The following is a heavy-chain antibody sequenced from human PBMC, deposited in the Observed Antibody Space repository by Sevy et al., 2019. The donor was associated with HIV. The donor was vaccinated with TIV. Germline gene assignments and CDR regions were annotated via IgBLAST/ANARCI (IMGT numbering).Heavy chain of an antibody. D-gene: IGHD2-2*01. CDR3: ARGGCSSTSCYSDDYYYYYGMDV. Sequence: SETLSLTCTVSGGSISSYYWRWIRQPPGKGLEWIGYIYYSGSTNYNPSLKSRVTISVDTSKNQFSLKLSSVTAADTAVYYCARGGCSSTSCYSDDYYYYYGMDVWGQGTTLTVSS. CDR2: IYYSGST. V-gene: IGHV4-59*01. CDR1: GGSISSYY. J-gene: IGHJ6*02.